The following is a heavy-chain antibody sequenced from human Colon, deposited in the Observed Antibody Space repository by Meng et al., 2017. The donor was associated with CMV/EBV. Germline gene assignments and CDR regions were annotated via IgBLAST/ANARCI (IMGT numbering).Heavy chain of an antibody. D-gene: IGHD2-2*01. CDR1: GGSISSYY. V-gene: IGHV4-59*01. CDR2: LSNSGST. CDR3: ARHLIAHCTSTSCSSGMDV. J-gene: IGHJ6*02. Sequence: SETLSLTCTVSGGSISSYYWSWIRQSPVRGLEWLGYLSNSGSTNYNPSLKSRVTISVDTSKNQFSLKLSSVTAADTAVYYCARHLIAHCTSTSCSSGMDVWGQGTTVTVSS.